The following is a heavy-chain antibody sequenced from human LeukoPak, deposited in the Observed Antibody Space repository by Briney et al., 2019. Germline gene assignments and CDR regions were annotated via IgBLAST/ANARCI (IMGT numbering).Heavy chain of an antibody. CDR2: ISYDGSNK. J-gene: IGHJ4*02. CDR1: GFTFSSYA. Sequence: GGSLRLSCAASGFTFSSYAMHWVRQAPGKGLEWVAVISYDGSNKYYADSVKGRFTISRDNSKNTLYLQMNSLRAEDTAVYYCARTPYGDYPIDYWGQETLVTVSS. CDR3: ARTPYGDYPIDY. V-gene: IGHV3-30*01. D-gene: IGHD4-17*01.